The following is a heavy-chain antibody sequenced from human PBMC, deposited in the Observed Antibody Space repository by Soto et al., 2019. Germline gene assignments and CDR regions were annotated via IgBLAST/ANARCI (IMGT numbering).Heavy chain of an antibody. CDR2: IAPIGYST. D-gene: IGHD2-8*01. V-gene: IGHV3-23*01. CDR3: VSWVSPHFDY. CDR1: GLTFRNHA. J-gene: IGHJ4*02. Sequence: EVQLLESGGGLVQPGGSLRLSCAVSGLTFRNHATSWVRQAPGKGLEWVSTIAPIGYSTHYAGSVEGRFTISRDDSKSTLDLQMNSLRADDTAVYYCVSWVSPHFDYWGQGTLVSVSS.